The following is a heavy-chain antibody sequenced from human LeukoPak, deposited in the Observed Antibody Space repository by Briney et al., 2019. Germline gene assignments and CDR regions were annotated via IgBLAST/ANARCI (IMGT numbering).Heavy chain of an antibody. D-gene: IGHD6-19*01. CDR1: EFIVNDYY. V-gene: IGHV3-11*01. J-gene: IGHJ4*02. CDR2: IGGSDSIV. CDR3: AREMVAGTFDS. Sequence: GGSLRPSCVVPEFIVNDYYMSWIRQAPGKGLEWVADIGGSDSIVAYAASVRGRFSISRDFAKNSLYPEMNSLRAEDTAVYYCAREMVAGTFDSWGQGALVTVSS.